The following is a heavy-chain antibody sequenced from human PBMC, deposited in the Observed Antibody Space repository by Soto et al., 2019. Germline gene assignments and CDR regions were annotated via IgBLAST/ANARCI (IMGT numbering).Heavy chain of an antibody. Sequence: QVQLQESGPGLVKPSQNLSLTCTVSGGSISSGGYYWRWIRQHPGKGLEWIGYIYYSGSTYYNPSLKSRVTISVDTSKNQFSLKLSSVTAADTAVYYCARTYYYDSSGYPYYFDYWGQGTLVTVSS. J-gene: IGHJ4*02. CDR2: IYYSGST. CDR1: GGSISSGGYY. CDR3: ARTYYYDSSGYPYYFDY. D-gene: IGHD3-22*01. V-gene: IGHV4-31*03.